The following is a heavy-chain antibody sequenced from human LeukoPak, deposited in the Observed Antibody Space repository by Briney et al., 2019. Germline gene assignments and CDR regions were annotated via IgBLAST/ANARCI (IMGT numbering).Heavy chain of an antibody. J-gene: IGHJ4*02. D-gene: IGHD6-19*01. CDR1: GFTVSSNY. CDR2: ISSGGITI. CDR3: ATGYSSGWY. V-gene: IGHV3-11*01. Sequence: GGSLRLSCAASGFTVSSNYMSWIRQAPGKGLEWVSYISSGGITIYYADSVKGRFTISRDNAKNSLYLQMNSLRAEDTAVYYCATGYSSGWYWGQGTLVTVSS.